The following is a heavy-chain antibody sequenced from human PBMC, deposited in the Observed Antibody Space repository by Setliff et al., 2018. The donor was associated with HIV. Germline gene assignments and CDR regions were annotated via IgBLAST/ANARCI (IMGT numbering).Heavy chain of an antibody. CDR1: GYTFTTYG. CDR2: ISVDNGDT. V-gene: IGHV1-18*01. CDR3: TRTSSSRPDAFDI. Sequence: GASVKVSCKPSGYTFTTYGLSWVRQAPGQGPEWMGWISVDNGDTNYAQKVQGRVSMTTDTSTSTAYMELRSLRFDDTAVYYCTRTSSSRPDAFDIWGQGTMVTVSS. J-gene: IGHJ3*02. D-gene: IGHD6-13*01.